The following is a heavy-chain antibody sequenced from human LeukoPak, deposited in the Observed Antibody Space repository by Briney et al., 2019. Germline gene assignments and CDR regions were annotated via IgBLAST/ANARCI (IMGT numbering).Heavy chain of an antibody. CDR1: GYIFTGYY. J-gene: IGHJ5*02. CDR3: ARGRSFEYGGSGFDP. D-gene: IGHD2-2*01. CDR2: INPNSGDT. V-gene: IGHV1-2*02. Sequence: GASVKVSCKASGYIFTGYYIHWVRQAPGQGLEWMGWINPNSGDTSYAQKFQGRVTMTGDTSISAVYMELSRLRSDDTAVYYCARGRSFEYGGSGFDPWGQGTLVTVSS.